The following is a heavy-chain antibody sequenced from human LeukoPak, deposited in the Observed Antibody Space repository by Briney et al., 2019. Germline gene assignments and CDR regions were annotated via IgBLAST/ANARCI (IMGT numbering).Heavy chain of an antibody. CDR1: GFIFSSYG. CDR2: IWYDGSDK. V-gene: IGHV3-33*06. Sequence: AGGSLRLSCAASGFIFSSYGMYWVRQAPGNGLEWLAVIWYDGSDKYYADSVKGRFTISKDNSKNTLYLQMNSLRAEDTAVYYCAKLGAVLDYWGQGTLVTVSS. D-gene: IGHD6-19*01. CDR3: AKLGAVLDY. J-gene: IGHJ4*02.